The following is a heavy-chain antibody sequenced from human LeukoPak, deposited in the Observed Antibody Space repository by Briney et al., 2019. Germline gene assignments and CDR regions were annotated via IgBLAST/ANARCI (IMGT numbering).Heavy chain of an antibody. D-gene: IGHD1-26*01. CDR3: AKDPSGSYTFDY. CDR1: GFTFSSYA. CDR2: ISGSGGST. Sequence: VGSLRLSCAASGFTFSSYAMSWVRQAPGKGLEWVSAISGSGGSTYYADSVKGRFTISRDNSKNTLYLQMNSLRAEDTAVYYCAKDPSGSYTFDYWGQGTLVTVSS. V-gene: IGHV3-23*01. J-gene: IGHJ4*02.